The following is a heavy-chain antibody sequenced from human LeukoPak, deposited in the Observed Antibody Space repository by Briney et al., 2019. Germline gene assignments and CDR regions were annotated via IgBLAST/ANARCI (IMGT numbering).Heavy chain of an antibody. CDR2: INYSGRT. D-gene: IGHD4-11*01. Sequence: SETLSLTCSVSGYCIRSGYQWGWIRQAPGKGLEWIGSINYSGRTYDNPSLKSRVTISIDTSKNQIFLKLRSTTAADTAHYYCARAEINDYNRYWDQGILVIVSS. J-gene: IGHJ4*02. CDR1: GYCIRSGYQ. CDR3: ARAEINDYNRY. V-gene: IGHV4-38-2*01.